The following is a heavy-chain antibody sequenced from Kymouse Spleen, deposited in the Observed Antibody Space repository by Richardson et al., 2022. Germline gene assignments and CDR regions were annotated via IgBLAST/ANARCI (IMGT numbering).Heavy chain of an antibody. Sequence: QVQLQQWGAGLLKPSETLSLTCAVYGGSFSGYYWSWIRQPPGKGLEWIGEINHSGSTNYNPSLKSRVTISVDTSKNQFSLKLSSVTAADTAVYYCARRDGPYCTNGVCYYYYGMDVWGQGTTVTVSS. CDR2: INHSGST. V-gene: IGHV4-34*01. D-gene: IGHD2-8*01. J-gene: IGHJ6*02. CDR3: ARRDGPYCTNGVCYYYYGMDV. CDR1: GGSFSGYY.